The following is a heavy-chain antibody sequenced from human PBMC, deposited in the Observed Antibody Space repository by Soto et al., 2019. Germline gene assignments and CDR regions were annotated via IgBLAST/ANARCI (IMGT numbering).Heavy chain of an antibody. V-gene: IGHV3-53*04. CDR2: LHSGGDT. CDR1: GIPVSSNY. CDR3: ARDGPYYSASRMDV. J-gene: IGHJ6*02. D-gene: IGHD3-10*01. Sequence: EVQLVESGGGLVQPGGSLRLSCVASGIPVSSNYMTWVRQAPGKGLEWVSVLHSGGDTYYANSVKGRFTISRHDSTNTLFLQMNSLTAEETAVYYCARDGPYYSASRMDVWGQGTTVTVSS.